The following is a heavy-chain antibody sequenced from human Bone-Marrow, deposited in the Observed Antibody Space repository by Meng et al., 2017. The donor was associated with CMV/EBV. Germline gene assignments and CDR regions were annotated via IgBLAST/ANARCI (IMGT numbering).Heavy chain of an antibody. J-gene: IGHJ3*02. CDR1: GPDSRYA. V-gene: IGHV1-69*05. CDR3: ARVRSSSWSVTTGAFDI. CDR2: IIPIFGTA. D-gene: IGHD6-13*01. Sequence: GPDSRYAIRWEGQDPGKGLEGMGGIIPIFGTANYEQKFQGRVKITTDESTSTAYMELSSLRSEDTAVYYCARVRSSSWSVTTGAFDIWGQGTMVTVSS.